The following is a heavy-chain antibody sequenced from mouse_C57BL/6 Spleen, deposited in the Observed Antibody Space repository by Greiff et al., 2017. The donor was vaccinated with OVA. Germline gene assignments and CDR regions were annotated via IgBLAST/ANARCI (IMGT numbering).Heavy chain of an antibody. CDR3: ARSNYGYFDV. J-gene: IGHJ1*03. D-gene: IGHD2-5*01. V-gene: IGHV1-18*01. Sequence: EVQVVESGPELVKPGASVKIPCKASGYTFTDYNMDWVKQSHGKSLEWIGDINPNNGGTIYNQKFKGKATLTVDKSSSTAYMELRSLTSEDTAVYYCARSNYGYFDVWGTGTTVTVSS. CDR2: INPNNGGT. CDR1: GYTFTDYN.